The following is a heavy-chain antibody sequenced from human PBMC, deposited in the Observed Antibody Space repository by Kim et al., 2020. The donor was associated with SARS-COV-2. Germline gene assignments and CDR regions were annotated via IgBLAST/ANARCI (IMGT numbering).Heavy chain of an antibody. V-gene: IGHV6-1*01. J-gene: IGHJ6*02. CDR1: GDSVSSNSAA. CDR2: TYYRSKWYN. CDR3: ARGSWFGELLSRWYYGMDV. Sequence: SQTLSLTCAISGDSVSSNSAAWNWIRQSPSRGLEWLGRTYYRSKWYNDYAVSVKSRITINPDTSKNQFSLQLNSVTPEDTAVYYCARGSWFGELLSRWYYGMDVWGQGTTVTVSS. D-gene: IGHD3-10*01.